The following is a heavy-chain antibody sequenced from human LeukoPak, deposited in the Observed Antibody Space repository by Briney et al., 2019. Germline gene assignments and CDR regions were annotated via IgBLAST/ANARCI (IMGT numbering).Heavy chain of an antibody. CDR1: GFTFSSYA. CDR3: TRDHPDCRGTSCLLFDS. J-gene: IGHJ4*02. D-gene: IGHD2-2*01. CDR2: ISGSGGST. Sequence: GGSLRLSCAASGFTFSSYAMSWVRQAPGKGLEWVSAISGSGGSTYYADSVTGRFTISRDNSKDTLYLQMNSLRVEDSAVFYCTRDHPDCRGTSCLLFDSWGQGTLVTVSS. V-gene: IGHV3-23*01.